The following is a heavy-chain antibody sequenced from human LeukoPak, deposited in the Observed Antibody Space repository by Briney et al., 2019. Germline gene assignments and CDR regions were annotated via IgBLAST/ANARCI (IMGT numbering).Heavy chain of an antibody. D-gene: IGHD3-3*01. Sequence: MPGGSLRLSCAASGFTFSSYSMNWVRQAPGKGLEWVSSISSSSSYIYYADSVKGRFTISRDNAKNSLYLQMNSLRAEDTAVYYCASHYDFWSGYVDYWGQGTLVTVSS. J-gene: IGHJ4*02. V-gene: IGHV3-21*01. CDR1: GFTFSSYS. CDR2: ISSSSSYI. CDR3: ASHYDFWSGYVDY.